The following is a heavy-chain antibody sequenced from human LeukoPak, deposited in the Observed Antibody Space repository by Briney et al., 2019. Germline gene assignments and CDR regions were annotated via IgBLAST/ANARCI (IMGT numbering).Heavy chain of an antibody. J-gene: IGHJ6*03. CDR3: ARSTGTTYYYYYYMDV. CDR2: ISAYNGNT. Sequence: ASVKVSCKASGYTFTSYGISWVRQAPGQGLEWMGWISAYNGNTNYVQKLQGRVTMTTDTSTSTAYMELRSLRSDDTAVYYCARSTGTTYYYYYYMDVWGKGTTVTVSS. V-gene: IGHV1-18*01. D-gene: IGHD1-1*01. CDR1: GYTFTSYG.